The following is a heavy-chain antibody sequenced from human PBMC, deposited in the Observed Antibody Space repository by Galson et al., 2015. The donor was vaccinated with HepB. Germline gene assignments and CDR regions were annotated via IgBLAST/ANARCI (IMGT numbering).Heavy chain of an antibody. CDR1: GSTFSNYA. CDR3: AREANYDSRGFYSMPVDY. CDR2: ISYDGSHK. Sequence: SLRLSCAASGSTFSNYAMHWVRQAPGKGLEWVAVISYDGSHKYYADSVKGRFTISRDNSKNTLYLQMQSLRAEDTTVYYCAREANYDSRGFYSMPVDYWGQGTLVTVSS. V-gene: IGHV3-30*04. J-gene: IGHJ4*02. D-gene: IGHD3-22*01.